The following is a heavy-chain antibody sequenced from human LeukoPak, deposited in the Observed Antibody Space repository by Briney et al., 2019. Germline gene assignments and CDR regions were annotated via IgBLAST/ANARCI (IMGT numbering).Heavy chain of an antibody. J-gene: IGHJ6*02. CDR2: ISYDGSNK. V-gene: IGHV3-30*18. CDR3: AKDSQWLVHPRDYYYGMDV. CDR1: GFTFSNYG. D-gene: IGHD6-19*01. Sequence: GGSLRLSCAASGFTFSNYGMHWVRQAPGKGLEWVAFISYDGSNKYYADSVKGRFTISGDNSKNTLYLQMNSLRAEDTAVYYCAKDSQWLVHPRDYYYGMDVWGQGTTVTVSS.